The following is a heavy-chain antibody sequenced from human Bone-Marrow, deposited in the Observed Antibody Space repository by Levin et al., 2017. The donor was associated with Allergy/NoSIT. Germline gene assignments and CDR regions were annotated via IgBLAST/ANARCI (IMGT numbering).Heavy chain of an antibody. D-gene: IGHD1-14*01. J-gene: IGHJ5*02. V-gene: IGHV1-18*01. CDR1: GYMFTNYG. CDR2: ISAFNDDT. CDR3: ARDWKAEPDWLDA. Sequence: ASVKVSCKASGYMFTNYGISWVRQAPGQGLEWMGWISAFNDDTNYAQKFKGRVTVTTDTATNTTYMQLTSLRYDDTAVYYCARDWKAEPDWLDAWGQGTLVTVSS.